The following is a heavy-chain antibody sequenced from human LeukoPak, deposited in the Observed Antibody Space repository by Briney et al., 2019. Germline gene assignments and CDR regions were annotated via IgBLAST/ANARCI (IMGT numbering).Heavy chain of an antibody. Sequence: GESLKISCKGSGYSFTSYWIGWVRQMPGKGLEWMGIIYPGDSDIRDSPSFQGQVTISVDKSMSTAYLQWSSLKASDTAMYYCGRGARAAFDIWGQGTMVTVSS. CDR1: GYSFTSYW. V-gene: IGHV5-51*01. CDR3: GRGARAAFDI. J-gene: IGHJ3*02. D-gene: IGHD1-26*01. CDR2: IYPGDSDI.